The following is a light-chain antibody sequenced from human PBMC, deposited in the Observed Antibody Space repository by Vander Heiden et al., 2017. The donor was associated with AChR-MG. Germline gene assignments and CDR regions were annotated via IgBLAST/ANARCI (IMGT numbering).Light chain of an antibody. V-gene: IGLV3-21*02. CDR1: YIGSES. CDR3: QVWNSFSDHGV. J-gene: IGLJ3*02. Sequence: SYVLTQPPSVSVAPGQTARITCGGNYIGSESVHWYQQKPGQAPVPVVYDDRDRPSGIPERFSGSKSGNMATLTISRVEAGDEADYYCQVWNSFSDHGVFGGGTKLTVL. CDR2: DDR.